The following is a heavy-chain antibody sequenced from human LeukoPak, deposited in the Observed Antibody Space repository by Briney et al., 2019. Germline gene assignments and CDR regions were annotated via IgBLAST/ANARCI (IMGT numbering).Heavy chain of an antibody. J-gene: IGHJ4*02. Sequence: ASVKVSCKPSGYTFTVNYLHWVRQAPGQGLEWVGWMNPNSGVTVYAQNFQGRVTMTRDTSISTAYMELCSLTSDDTAVYYCTRGAGTSRFDYWGQGSLVTVSS. V-gene: IGHV1-2*02. CDR2: MNPNSGVT. CDR3: TRGAGTSRFDY. D-gene: IGHD2-2*01. CDR1: GYTFTVNY.